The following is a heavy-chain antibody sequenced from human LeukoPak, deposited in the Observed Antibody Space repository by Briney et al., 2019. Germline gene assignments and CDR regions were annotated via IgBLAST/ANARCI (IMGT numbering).Heavy chain of an antibody. CDR3: ARGPYRLSLPGRTAAGTIGPARGWFDP. J-gene: IGHJ5*02. CDR2: IIHSGRT. Sequence: SETLSLTCAVYGGSFSGYYWSWIRQPQGKGLEWIGEIIHSGRTNYNPSLKSRVTISVDTPKNQFSLKLSSVTAADTAVYYCARGPYRLSLPGRTAAGTIGPARGWFDPWGQGTLVTVSS. V-gene: IGHV4-34*01. CDR1: GGSFSGYY. D-gene: IGHD6-13*01.